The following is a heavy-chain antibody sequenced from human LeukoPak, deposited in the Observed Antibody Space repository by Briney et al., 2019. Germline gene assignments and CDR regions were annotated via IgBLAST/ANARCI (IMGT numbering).Heavy chain of an antibody. J-gene: IGHJ2*01. V-gene: IGHV4-59*01. CDR1: GASTSDFY. CDR2: INYRWNT. CDR3: ARDLGSKWPNWYFDL. Sequence: SETLSLTCTVSGASTSDFYWSWIRQSPGKGLEWIGYINYRWNTNSNPSLKSRVTILVDSSKNQLSLKLSSVTAVDTAVYYCARDLGSKWPNWYFDLWGRGTLVTVSS. D-gene: IGHD5-12*01.